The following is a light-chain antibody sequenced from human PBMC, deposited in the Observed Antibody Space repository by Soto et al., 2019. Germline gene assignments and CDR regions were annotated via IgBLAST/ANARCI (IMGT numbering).Light chain of an antibody. V-gene: IGKV1-16*02. Sequence: DIKMTQSPSSLSASVGDRVTITCRASQGVGKSLVWIQQKPGRAPKRLIYGASILQSGVPSEFSGSGSGTDFTLTISSLQPDDFATYYCLQYAIYPFTFGPGTKVEVK. CDR3: LQYAIYPFT. CDR2: GAS. CDR1: QGVGKS. J-gene: IGKJ3*01.